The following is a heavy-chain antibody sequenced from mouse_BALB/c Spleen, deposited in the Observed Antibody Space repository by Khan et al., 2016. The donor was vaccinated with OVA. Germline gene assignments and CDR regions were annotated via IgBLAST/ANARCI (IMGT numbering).Heavy chain of an antibody. J-gene: IGHJ3*01. CDR2: INPSTGYS. CDR1: GYTFTNYW. Sequence: QVQLQQSGAELAKPGASVKMSCKASGYTFTNYWMHWVKQRPGQGLEWIGYINPSTGYSEYNQKFKDMATLTADKSSSTAYIQLSSLTSEDSAVYYCANHGSSSAWLTYWGQGTLVTVSA. CDR3: ANHGSSSAWLTY. V-gene: IGHV1-7*01. D-gene: IGHD1-1*01.